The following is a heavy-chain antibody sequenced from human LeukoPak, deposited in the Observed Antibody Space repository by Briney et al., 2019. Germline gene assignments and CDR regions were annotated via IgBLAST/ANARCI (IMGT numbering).Heavy chain of an antibody. V-gene: IGHV3-74*01. CDR3: AKTNGYYSD. D-gene: IGHD3-22*01. J-gene: IGHJ4*02. CDR1: GFRFSDFW. Sequence: GGSLRLSCTASGFRFSDFWMHWVRQAPGKGLVWVSRIRGDWHDTTYADSVKGRFTISRDNSKNSLSLQVCSLRAEDTAVYYCAKTNGYYSDWGQGTLVTVSS. CDR2: IRGDWHDT.